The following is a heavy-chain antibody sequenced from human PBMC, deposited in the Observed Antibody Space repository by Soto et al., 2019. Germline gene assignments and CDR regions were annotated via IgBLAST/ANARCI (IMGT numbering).Heavy chain of an antibody. D-gene: IGHD4-17*01. J-gene: IGHJ5*02. CDR2: IIPIFGTA. Sequence: QVQLVQSGAEVKKPGSSVKVSCKASGGTFSSYAISWVRQAPGQGLEWMGGIIPIFGTANYAQKFQGRVTITADESTSNGYMELRSLRSEDTAVDYCARRLRWSQQGWVDPWGQGTLVTVSS. CDR3: ARRLRWSQQGWVDP. CDR1: GGTFSSYA. V-gene: IGHV1-69*01.